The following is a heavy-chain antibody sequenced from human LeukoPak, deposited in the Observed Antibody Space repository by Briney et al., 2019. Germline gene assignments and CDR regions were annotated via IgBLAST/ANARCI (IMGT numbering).Heavy chain of an antibody. CDR2: FYDSGST. J-gene: IGHJ4*02. CDR3: ATGIVATIEF. CDR1: GGSVSSGGYY. V-gene: IGHV4-61*08. Sequence: SETLSLTCTVSGGSVSSGGYYWRWIRQPPGKGLEWIGFFYDSGSTTYNPSLKSRATISVDTSKNQFSLRLSSVTAADTAVYYCATGIVATIEFWGQGTLVTVSS. D-gene: IGHD5-12*01.